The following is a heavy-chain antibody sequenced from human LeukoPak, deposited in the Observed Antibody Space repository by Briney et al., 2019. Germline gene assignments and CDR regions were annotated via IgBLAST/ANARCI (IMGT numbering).Heavy chain of an antibody. V-gene: IGHV1-2*06. CDR3: ARACSGGSCYSDNWFDP. D-gene: IGHD2-15*01. J-gene: IGHJ5*02. CDR2: INPNSGDT. Sequence: ASVKVSCKASGYTFTGYYMHWVRQAPGRGLEWMGRINPNSGDTNYAQKFQGRVTMTRDTSISTAYMELSRLRSDDTAVYYCARACSGGSCYSDNWFDPWGQGTLVTVSS. CDR1: GYTFTGYY.